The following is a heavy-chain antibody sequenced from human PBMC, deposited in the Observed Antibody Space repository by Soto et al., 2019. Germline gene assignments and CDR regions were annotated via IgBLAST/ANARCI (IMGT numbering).Heavy chain of an antibody. CDR1: GFTFSSYS. V-gene: IGHV3-48*02. CDR3: ARPEYSSSSYGMDV. CDR2: ISSSSSTI. Sequence: GGSLRLSWAAAGFTFSSYSRNWVRQAPGKGLEWVSYISSSSSTIYYADSVKGRFTISRDNAKNSLYLQMNSLRDEDTAVYYCARPEYSSSSYGMDVWGQGTTVTVSS. D-gene: IGHD6-6*01. J-gene: IGHJ6*02.